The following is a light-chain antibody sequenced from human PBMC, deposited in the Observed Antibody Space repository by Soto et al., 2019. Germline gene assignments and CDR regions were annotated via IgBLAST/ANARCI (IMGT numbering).Light chain of an antibody. V-gene: IGKV1-17*01. Sequence: DIQMTQSPSSLSASVGDRVTITCRASQGIRTDLGWYQQKPGKAPKRLIYAASSLQSGVPSRFSGSGSGTEFTLKISSLQPEDFATYYCLQHNSYPWTFGQGTKVEIK. CDR2: AAS. J-gene: IGKJ1*01. CDR1: QGIRTD. CDR3: LQHNSYPWT.